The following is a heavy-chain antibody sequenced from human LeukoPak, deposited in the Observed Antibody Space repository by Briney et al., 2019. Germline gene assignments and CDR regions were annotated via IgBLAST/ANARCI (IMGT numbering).Heavy chain of an antibody. D-gene: IGHD3-3*01. J-gene: IGHJ4*02. V-gene: IGHV4-61*02. Sequence: SETLSLTCTVSGGSISSGSYYWSWIRQPAGKGLEWIGRIYTSGSTNYNPSLKSRVTISVDTSKNQFSLKLSSVTAADTAVYYCARDAPGVVGFFDYWGQGTLVTVSS. CDR3: ARDAPGVVGFFDY. CDR2: IYTSGST. CDR1: GGSISSGSYY.